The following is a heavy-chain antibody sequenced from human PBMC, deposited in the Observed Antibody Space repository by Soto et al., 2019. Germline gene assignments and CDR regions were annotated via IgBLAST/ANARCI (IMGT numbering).Heavy chain of an antibody. V-gene: IGHV4-4*07. CDR2: IYTSGRS. Sequence: PSETLSVTCTVAGASISSYYWSWIRQPAGKGLQWIGRIYTSGRSNYNLSLNSRATMSVETSKNQFSLKLTSVTAADTAVYYCARDIGSYAYAEGYWGQGIQVTVSS. D-gene: IGHD2-2*01. CDR3: ARDIGSYAYAEGY. J-gene: IGHJ4*02. CDR1: GASISSYY.